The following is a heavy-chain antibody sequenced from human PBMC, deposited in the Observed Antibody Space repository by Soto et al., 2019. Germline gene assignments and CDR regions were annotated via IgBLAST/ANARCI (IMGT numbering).Heavy chain of an antibody. CDR1: GGTFSSYT. Sequence: QVQLVESGAEVKKPGSSVKVSCKASGGTFSSYTISWVRQAPGQGLEWMGRIIPILGIANYAQKFQGRVTITADKSTSTAYMELSSLSSEDTAVYYCARGIGGSSWYVGGFDPWGQGTLVTVSS. D-gene: IGHD6-13*01. J-gene: IGHJ5*02. V-gene: IGHV1-69*02. CDR2: IIPILGIA. CDR3: ARGIGGSSWYVGGFDP.